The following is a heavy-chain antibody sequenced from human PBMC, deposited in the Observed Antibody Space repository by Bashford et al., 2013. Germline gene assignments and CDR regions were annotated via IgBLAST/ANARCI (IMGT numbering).Heavy chain of an antibody. V-gene: IGHV4-39*01. CDR1: GGSISSSSYY. D-gene: IGHD3-10*01. CDR2: IYYSGST. Sequence: SSETLSLTCTVSGGSISSSSYYWGWIRQPPGKGLEWIGSIYYSGSTYYNPSLKSRVTISVDTSKNQFSLKLSSVTAADTAVYYCARRMVARGYFDYWGPGNPGHRLL. CDR3: ARRMVARGYFDY. J-gene: IGHJ4*02.